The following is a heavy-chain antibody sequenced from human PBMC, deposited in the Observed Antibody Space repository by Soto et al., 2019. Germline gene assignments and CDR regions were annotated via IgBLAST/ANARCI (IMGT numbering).Heavy chain of an antibody. CDR3: ATIRVRGGPLRFED. CDR2: VLPISGST. Sequence: VQLVQSGAEVRKPGSSVKVSCKTSGGLISKYSFNWVRQAPGQGLEWMGGVLPISGSTDYAQKFQGRLTITADRATSTVYMELSRLRSDDTANSYGATIRVRGGPLRFEDGGQGMLISVSS. D-gene: IGHD5-12*01. V-gene: IGHV1-69*06. J-gene: IGHJ4*01. CDR1: GGLISKYS.